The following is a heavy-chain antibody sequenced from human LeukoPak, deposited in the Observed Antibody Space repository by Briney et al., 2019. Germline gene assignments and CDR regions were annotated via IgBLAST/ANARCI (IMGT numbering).Heavy chain of an antibody. D-gene: IGHD3-10*01. J-gene: IGHJ5*02. CDR1: GGSISSYY. V-gene: IGHV4-59*01. CDR2: IYYSGST. Sequence: SETLSLTCTVSGGSISSYYWSWIRQPPGKGLEWIGYIYYSGSTNYNPSLKGRVTISVDTSKNQFSLKLSSATAADTAVYYCASSTMVRGSSFWFDPWGQGTLVTVSS. CDR3: ASSTMVRGSSFWFDP.